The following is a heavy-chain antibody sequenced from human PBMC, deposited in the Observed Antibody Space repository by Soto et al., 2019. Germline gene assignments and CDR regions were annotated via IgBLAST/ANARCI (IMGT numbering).Heavy chain of an antibody. J-gene: IGHJ6*02. Sequence: QVQLQESGPGLVKPSETLSLTCSVSGGSVSSTNHHWSWIRQPPGKGLEWIGCISYSGTTNYNPPLKSRVTISMDTSKNQFSLRLNSVTAADTAVYSCARGYCSSPTCYGRNYYGMDFWGRGTTVTVSS. V-gene: IGHV4-61*01. CDR2: ISYSGTT. CDR3: ARGYCSSPTCYGRNYYGMDF. D-gene: IGHD2-2*01. CDR1: GGSVSSTNHH.